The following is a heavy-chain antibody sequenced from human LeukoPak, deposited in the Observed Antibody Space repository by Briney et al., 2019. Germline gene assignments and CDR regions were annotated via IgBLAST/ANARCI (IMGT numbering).Heavy chain of an antibody. Sequence: SETLSLTCAVYGVSFSGYYWSWIRQRPGKGLEWIGEINHSGSTNYNPSLKSRVTISVDTSKNQFSLKLSSVTAADTAVYYCARGLPAAMFYWGQGTLVTVSS. CDR3: ARGLPAAMFY. D-gene: IGHD2-2*01. CDR1: GVSFSGYY. J-gene: IGHJ4*02. V-gene: IGHV4-34*01. CDR2: INHSGST.